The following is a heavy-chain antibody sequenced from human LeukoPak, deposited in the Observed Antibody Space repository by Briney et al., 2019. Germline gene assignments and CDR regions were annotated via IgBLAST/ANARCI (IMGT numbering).Heavy chain of an antibody. V-gene: IGHV1-8*01. CDR2: MNPTSGDT. Sequence: ASVKVSCKACGYTFSDYDVNWVRQAPGQGLEWMGWMNPTSGDTGYAQKFQGRVTMTRSMSKNTAYMELSRLRSEDTAVYFSARVVMKAFYYYYMDVWGKGTTIIISS. CDR1: GYTFSDYD. D-gene: IGHD2-21*01. J-gene: IGHJ6*03. CDR3: ARVVMKAFYYYYMDV.